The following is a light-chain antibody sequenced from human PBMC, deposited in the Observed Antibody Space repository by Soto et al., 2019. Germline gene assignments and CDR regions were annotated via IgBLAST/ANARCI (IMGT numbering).Light chain of an antibody. V-gene: IGKV3-20*01. CDR1: QSVSSSF. J-gene: IGKJ1*01. CDR2: GAS. Sequence: EIVLTQSPGTLSLSPGERATLSCRARQSVSSSFLTWYQQKPGQAPRLLIYGASSRATGIPARFSGSGSGTDFTLTISRLEPEDFAVYYCQQYGSSPWTFGQGTKVDIK. CDR3: QQYGSSPWT.